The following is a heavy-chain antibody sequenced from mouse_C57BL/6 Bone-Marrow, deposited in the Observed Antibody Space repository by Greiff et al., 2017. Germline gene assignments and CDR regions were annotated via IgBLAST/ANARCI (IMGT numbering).Heavy chain of an antibody. J-gene: IGHJ1*03. V-gene: IGHV1-52*01. CDR2: IDTSDSET. CDR1: GYTFTSYW. Sequence: VQLQQPGAELVRPGSSVKLSCKASGYTFTSYWMHWVKQRPIHGLEWIGNIDTSDSETHYNQKFKDKATLTVDNSSSTAYMQLSSLTSEYSAVYYCAMEALPIWYFDVWGTGTTVTVSS. CDR3: AMEALPIWYFDV.